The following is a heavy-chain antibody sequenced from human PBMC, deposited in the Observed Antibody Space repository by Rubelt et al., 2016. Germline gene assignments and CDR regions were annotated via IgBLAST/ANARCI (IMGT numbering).Heavy chain of an antibody. J-gene: IGHJ4*02. CDR1: GFTFSDYY. Sequence: QVQLVESGGGLVKPGGSLRLSCAASGFTFSDYYMSWIRQAPGKGLEWVSYMSSSSGYTSYADSVKGRFTISRDNSKNTLYLQMNSLRAEDTAVYYCARARGNSSSWYVPDYYFDYWGQGTLVTVSS. CDR3: ARARGNSSSWYVPDYYFDY. CDR2: MSSSSGYT. V-gene: IGHV3-11*06. D-gene: IGHD6-13*01.